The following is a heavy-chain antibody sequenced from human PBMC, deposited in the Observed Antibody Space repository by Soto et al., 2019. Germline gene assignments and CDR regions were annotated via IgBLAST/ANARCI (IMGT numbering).Heavy chain of an antibody. V-gene: IGHV3-7*01. Sequence: EVQLVESGGGLVQPGGSVRLACAASGFTFNSYWMNWVRQAPGKGLEWVANIKQDGSEQYFVDSVRGRFSVSRDNANNLMYLEMSSLRVEDTAVYYCARGLTAGVFYDHTWGGYLPKTYGLDVWGQGTAFTVSS. J-gene: IGHJ6*02. CDR1: GFTFNSYW. CDR3: ARGLTAGVFYDHTWGGYLPKTYGLDV. CDR2: IKQDGSEQ. D-gene: IGHD3-16*02.